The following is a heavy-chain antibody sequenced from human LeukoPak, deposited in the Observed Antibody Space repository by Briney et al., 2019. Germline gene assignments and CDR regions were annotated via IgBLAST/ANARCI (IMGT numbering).Heavy chain of an antibody. CDR3: ARALHLELHSYFDS. V-gene: IGHV1-69*13. CDR2: IIPIFGSA. Sequence: ASVKVSCKASGGTFSSYAISWVRQAPGQGLEWMGGIIPIFGSANYAQKFQGRVTITADESTSTAYMKLSSLRSEDTAVYYCARALHLELHSYFDSWGQGTLVTVSS. D-gene: IGHD1-1*01. CDR1: GGTFSSYA. J-gene: IGHJ4*02.